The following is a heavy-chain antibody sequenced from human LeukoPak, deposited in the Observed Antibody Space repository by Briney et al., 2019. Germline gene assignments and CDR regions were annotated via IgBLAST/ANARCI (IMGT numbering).Heavy chain of an antibody. V-gene: IGHV3-33*01. CDR1: GFTFSSYG. CDR3: ARAGTDSSGYYSYFDY. J-gene: IGHJ4*02. Sequence: GGSLRLSCAASGFTFSSYGMHWVRQAPGKGLEGVAVIWYDGSNKYYAASVKGRFTISRDNSKNTLYLQMNSLRAEDTAVYYCARAGTDSSGYYSYFDYWGQGTLVTVSS. D-gene: IGHD3-22*01. CDR2: IWYDGSNK.